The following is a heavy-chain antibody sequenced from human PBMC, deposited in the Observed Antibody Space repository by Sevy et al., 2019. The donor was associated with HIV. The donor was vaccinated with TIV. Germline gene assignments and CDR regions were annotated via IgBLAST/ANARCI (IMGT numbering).Heavy chain of an antibody. CDR1: GGSISSYY. D-gene: IGHD3-10*01. CDR2: IYYSGST. J-gene: IGHJ4*02. Sequence: SETLSLTCTVSGGSISSYYWNWLRQPPGKGVEWIGYIYYSGSTNYNPSLKSRVTISVDTSKNHFSLKLSSVTAADTAVYYCARVPSWRGGFDYWGQGTLVTVSS. CDR3: ARVPSWRGGFDY. V-gene: IGHV4-59*12.